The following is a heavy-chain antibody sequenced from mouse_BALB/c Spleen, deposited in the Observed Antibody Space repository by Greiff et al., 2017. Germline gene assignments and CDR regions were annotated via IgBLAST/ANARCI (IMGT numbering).Heavy chain of an antibody. V-gene: IGHV14-3*02. CDR3: ARGDYYGSGPYLDY. D-gene: IGHD1-1*01. CDR2: IDPANGNT. J-gene: IGHJ2*01. CDR1: GFNIKDTY. Sequence: VQLKQSGAELVKPGASVKLSCTASGFNIKDTYMHWVKQRPEQGLEWIGRIDPANGNTKYDPKFQGKATITADTSSNTAYLQLSSLTSEDTAVYYCARGDYYGSGPYLDYWGQGTTLTVSS.